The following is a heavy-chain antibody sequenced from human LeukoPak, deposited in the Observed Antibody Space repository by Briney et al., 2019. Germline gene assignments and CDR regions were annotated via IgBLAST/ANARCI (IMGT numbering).Heavy chain of an antibody. D-gene: IGHD3-22*01. Sequence: ASVKLCDKASGGTFSSYAISWVRQSPGQGLEWMGRIIPIFGTANYAQKFQGRVTITADKSTSTTYMELSSLTSEDTAVYYCAGGKDYYDSSAPFDYWGQGTLVTVSS. CDR1: GGTFSSYA. J-gene: IGHJ4*02. CDR2: IIPIFGTA. V-gene: IGHV1-69*06. CDR3: AGGKDYYDSSAPFDY.